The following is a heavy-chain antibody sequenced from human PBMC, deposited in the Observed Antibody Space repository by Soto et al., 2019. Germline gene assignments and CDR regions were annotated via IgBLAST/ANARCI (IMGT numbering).Heavy chain of an antibody. Sequence: PGESLKISCKGSGYNFTTFWIGWVRQVPGKGLEWMGIIYPGDSETKYSPYFEGQVTISADRFTNTAYLQWRSLRASDTAMYYCARLGFPGAIYFDSWGLGTLVTVSS. CDR2: IYPGDSET. CDR1: GYNFTTFW. V-gene: IGHV5-51*01. CDR3: ARLGFPGAIYFDS. J-gene: IGHJ4*02.